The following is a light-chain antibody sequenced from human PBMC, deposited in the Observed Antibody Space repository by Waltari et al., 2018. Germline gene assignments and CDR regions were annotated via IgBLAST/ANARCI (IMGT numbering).Light chain of an antibody. J-gene: IGKJ2*01. CDR3: QQSDDTPYT. CDR2: AAS. CDR1: QNINSF. V-gene: IGKV1-39*01. Sequence: DIQMTQSPSSLSASVGDRVTVTCRASQNINSFLNWYQQIPGKPPKLLIFAASRLQRGVPSRFSGSGSGTDFTLTIIRLQPEDFATYYCQQSDDTPYTFGQGTKLQIK.